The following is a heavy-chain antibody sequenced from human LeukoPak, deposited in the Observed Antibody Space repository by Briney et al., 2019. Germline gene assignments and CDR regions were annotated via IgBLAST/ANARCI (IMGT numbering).Heavy chain of an antibody. CDR1: GGSISSYY. CDR2: IYYRGST. CDR3: ASLSEYCSAGSCYLGWFDP. J-gene: IGHJ5*02. Sequence: SETLSLTCTVSGGSISSYYWSWIREPPGKGLEWIGYIYYRGSTNYNPSLKSRVTMSVDTSKNQLSLKLNSVTAADTAVYYCASLSEYCSAGSCYLGWFDPWGQGTLVTVSS. V-gene: IGHV4-59*01. D-gene: IGHD2-15*01.